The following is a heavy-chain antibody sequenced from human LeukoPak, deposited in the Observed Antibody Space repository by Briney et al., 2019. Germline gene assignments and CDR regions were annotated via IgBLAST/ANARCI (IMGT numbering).Heavy chain of an antibody. D-gene: IGHD3-3*01. Sequence: GGSLRLSCAASGFTFSSYAMSWVRQAPGKGLEWVSGISGSGGSTYYGDSVKGRFTISRDNSTNTLYLQMNSLRAEDTGVYYCAKDRRGITIFGVVIYYWGQGTLVTVSS. CDR2: ISGSGGST. V-gene: IGHV3-23*01. CDR1: GFTFSSYA. CDR3: AKDRRGITIFGVVIYY. J-gene: IGHJ4*02.